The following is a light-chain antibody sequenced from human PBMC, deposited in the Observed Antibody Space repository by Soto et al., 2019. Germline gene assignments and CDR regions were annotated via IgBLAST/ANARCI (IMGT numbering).Light chain of an antibody. J-gene: IGKJ5*01. CDR3: QPRNVWPPVT. CDR2: GAF. CDR1: PSVTNF. V-gene: IGKV3-11*01. Sequence: EIVWTQSQATLSLSTGERATLSCRASPSVTNFLAWYQQKPGQAPRLLIYGAFNRATGIPARFSGSGSGTDFTLTISSLEPEDSAVYYCQPRNVWPPVTLGQGTRLEVK.